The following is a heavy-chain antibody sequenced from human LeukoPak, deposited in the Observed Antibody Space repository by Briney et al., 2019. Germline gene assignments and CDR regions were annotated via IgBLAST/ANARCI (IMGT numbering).Heavy chain of an antibody. J-gene: IGHJ3*02. V-gene: IGHV3-48*04. CDR2: ISSSSSTI. CDR3: ARQDSSRGYSYGYDGSVDAFEI. D-gene: IGHD5-18*01. CDR1: GFTFSSYS. Sequence: GGSLRLSCAASGFTFSSYSMNWVRQAPGKGLEWVSYISSSSSTIYYADSVKGRFTISRDNAKNSLYLQMNSLRAEDTAVYYCARQDSSRGYSYGYDGSVDAFEIWGQGTMVTVSS.